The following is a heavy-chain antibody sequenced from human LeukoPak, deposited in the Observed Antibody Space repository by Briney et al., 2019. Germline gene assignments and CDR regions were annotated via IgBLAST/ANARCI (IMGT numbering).Heavy chain of an antibody. D-gene: IGHD2-15*01. J-gene: IGHJ4*02. CDR2: IKQDGSEK. CDR3: AREGCSGGSCKIDY. V-gene: IGHV3-7*05. CDR1: GFTFSSYW. Sequence: GGSLRLSCAASGFTFSSYWMSWVRQAPGKGLEWVANIKQDGSEKYYVDSVKGRFTISRDNAKDSLYLQMNSLRAEDTAVYYCAREGCSGGSCKIDYWGQGTLVTVSS.